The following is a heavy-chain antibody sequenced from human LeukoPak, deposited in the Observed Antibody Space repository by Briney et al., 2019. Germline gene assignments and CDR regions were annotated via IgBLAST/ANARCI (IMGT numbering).Heavy chain of an antibody. CDR3: ATDQRYAFDY. Sequence: PGGSLRLSCATSGFSFSDYPMNWVRQAPGKGLEWVSNIRTSSEGANLAFYADSVKGRVTFSRDDAKNTLYLHMHSLRDDDTAAYYCATDQRYAFDYWGQGILVTVSS. V-gene: IGHV3-48*02. D-gene: IGHD3-9*01. J-gene: IGHJ4*02. CDR1: GFSFSDYP. CDR2: IRTSSEGANLA.